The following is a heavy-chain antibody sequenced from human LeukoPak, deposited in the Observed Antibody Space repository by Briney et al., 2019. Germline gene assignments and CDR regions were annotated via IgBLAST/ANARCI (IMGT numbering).Heavy chain of an antibody. J-gene: IGHJ3*02. CDR2: FSGGGDTT. Sequence: PGGSLRLSSAAPAFTFRSSRMRSVRQAPGRGLECVSAFSGGGDTTYYADSVRGRFTISRDNSRNTLYLQMNSLRAEDTAVYYCAKIARDYDSSGYPDLDPFDIWGQGTRVTVSS. V-gene: IGHV3-23*01. CDR3: AKIARDYDSSGYPDLDPFDI. D-gene: IGHD3-22*01. CDR1: AFTFRSSR.